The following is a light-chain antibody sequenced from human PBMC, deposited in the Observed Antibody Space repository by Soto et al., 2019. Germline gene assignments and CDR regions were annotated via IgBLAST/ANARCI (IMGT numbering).Light chain of an antibody. CDR3: QEYRSYSWT. V-gene: IGKV1-5*03. CDR2: QAS. CDR1: QSISNW. Sequence: DIQMTQSPSTLSASVGDRVTITCRASQSISNWLAWYQQKPGKAPKLVIYQASSLESGVPSRFSGSGSGTEFTLTISSLQPDDSATYYCQEYRSYSWTFGPGTKVDIK. J-gene: IGKJ1*01.